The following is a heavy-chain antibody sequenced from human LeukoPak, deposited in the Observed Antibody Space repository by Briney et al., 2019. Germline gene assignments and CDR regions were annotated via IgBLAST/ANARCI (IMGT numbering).Heavy chain of an antibody. V-gene: IGHV4-39*07. CDR3: ARVRAVAGSGLVDY. J-gene: IGHJ4*02. Sequence: SETLSLTCTVSGGSISSSSYYWGWIRQPPGKGLEWIGSVYYSGSTYYNPSLKRRVTISVDTSTNQFSLRLSSVTAADTAVYYCARVRAVAGSGLVDYWGQGTLVTVSS. D-gene: IGHD6-19*01. CDR2: VYYSGST. CDR1: GGSISSSSYY.